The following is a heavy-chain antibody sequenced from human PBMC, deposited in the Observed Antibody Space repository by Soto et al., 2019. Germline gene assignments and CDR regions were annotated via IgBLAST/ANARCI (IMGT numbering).Heavy chain of an antibody. CDR1: GFTFSSYW. D-gene: IGHD3-16*01. CDR3: ARDGPEELGEGDAFDI. CDR2: IKQDGSEK. Sequence: GGSLRLSCAASGFTFSSYWMSWVRQAPGKGLEWVANIKQDGSEKYYVDSVKGRFTISRDNAKNSLYLQMNSLRAEDTAVYYCARDGPEELGEGDAFDIWVQGTMVTVSS. J-gene: IGHJ3*02. V-gene: IGHV3-7*03.